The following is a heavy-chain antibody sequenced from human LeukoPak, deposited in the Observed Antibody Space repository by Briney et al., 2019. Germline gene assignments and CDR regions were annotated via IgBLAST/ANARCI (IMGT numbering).Heavy chain of an antibody. V-gene: IGHV4-31*03. CDR1: GGSISSGGYY. D-gene: IGHD2-2*01. CDR3: ARTVVQDAFDI. Sequence: SETLSLTCTVSGGSISSGGYYWSWIRQHPGKGLEWIGYIYYSGSTYYNPSLKSRVTISVDTSKNQFSLKLSSVTAADTAVYYCARTVVQDAFDIWGQGTMVTVSS. CDR2: IYYSGST. J-gene: IGHJ3*02.